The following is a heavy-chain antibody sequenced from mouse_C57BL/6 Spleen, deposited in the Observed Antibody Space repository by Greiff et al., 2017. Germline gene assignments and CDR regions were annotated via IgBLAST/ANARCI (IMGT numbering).Heavy chain of an antibody. J-gene: IGHJ4*01. CDR3: VRRHYSNPYAMDY. CDR2: IRSKSNNYAT. D-gene: IGHD2-5*01. Sequence: EVKLMESGGGLVQPKGSLKLSCAASGFRFNTYAMNWVRQAPGKGLEWVARIRSKSNNYATYYADSVKDRFTISRDDSESMLYLQMNNLKTEDTAMYYCVRRHYSNPYAMDYWGQGTSVTVSS. V-gene: IGHV10-1*01. CDR1: GFRFNTYA.